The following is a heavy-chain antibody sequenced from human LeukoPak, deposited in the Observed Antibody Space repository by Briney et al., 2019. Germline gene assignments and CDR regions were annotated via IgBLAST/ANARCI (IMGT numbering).Heavy chain of an antibody. CDR1: GFTFSSYA. CDR3: AKVISGLATMLPFDY. D-gene: IGHD5-24*01. CDR2: ISGSGGST. Sequence: GGSLRLSCAASGFTFSSYAMSWFRQAPGKGLEWVSAISGSGGSTYYADSVKGRFTISRDNSKNTLYLQMNSLRAEDTAVYYCAKVISGLATMLPFDYWGQGTLVTVSS. J-gene: IGHJ4*02. V-gene: IGHV3-23*01.